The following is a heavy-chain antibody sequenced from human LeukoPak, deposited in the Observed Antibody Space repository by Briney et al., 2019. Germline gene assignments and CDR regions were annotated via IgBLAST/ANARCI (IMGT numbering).Heavy chain of an antibody. CDR3: AKVSLTRVNDY. CDR1: GFTFSSYA. J-gene: IGHJ4*02. CDR2: ISGSGGST. V-gene: IGHV3-23*01. Sequence: GGSLRLSCAASGFTFSSYAMSRVCQAPGKGLEWVSAISGSGGSTYYADSVKGRFTISRDNSKNTLYLQMNSLRAEDAAVYYCAKVSLTRVNDYWDQGTLVTVSS. D-gene: IGHD1-14*01.